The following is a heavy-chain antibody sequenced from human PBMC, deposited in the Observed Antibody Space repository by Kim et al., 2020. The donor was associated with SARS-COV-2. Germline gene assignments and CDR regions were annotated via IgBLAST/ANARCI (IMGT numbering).Heavy chain of an antibody. V-gene: IGHV1-8*01. CDR2: MNPKSGQT. Sequence: ASVKVSCKASEYSFITHDINWVRQATGQGLEWMGWMNPKSGQTGYAEKFQGRVTMTRNIAIRTAYLELSSLRSDDTAVYFCARKPSGMDVWGQGTTAIV. CDR3: ARKPSGMDV. CDR1: EYSFITHD. J-gene: IGHJ6*02.